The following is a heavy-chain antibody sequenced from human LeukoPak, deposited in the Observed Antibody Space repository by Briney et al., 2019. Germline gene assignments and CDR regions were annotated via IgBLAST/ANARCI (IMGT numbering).Heavy chain of an antibody. J-gene: IGHJ5*02. Sequence: SETLSLTCTVSGGSISSSGYYWGWIRQPPGKGLEWIGSIYYSGSTYYNPSLKSRVTISVDTSKNQFSLKLSSVTAADTAVYYCALSVSWFDPWGQGTLVTVSS. D-gene: IGHD2-8*01. CDR2: IYYSGST. V-gene: IGHV4-39*01. CDR1: GGSISSSGYY. CDR3: ALSVSWFDP.